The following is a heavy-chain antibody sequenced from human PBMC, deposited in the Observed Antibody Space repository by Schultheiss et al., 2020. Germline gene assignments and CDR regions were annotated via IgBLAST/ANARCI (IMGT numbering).Heavy chain of an antibody. CDR1: GYSFTSYW. CDR2: IYPGDSDT. CDR3: ARADYYASSGYYQPFDY. J-gene: IGHJ4*02. D-gene: IGHD3-22*01. V-gene: IGHV5-51*01. Sequence: GESLKISCKGSGYSFTSYWIGWVRQMPGKGLEWMGIIYPGDSDTRYSPSFQGQVTISADKSISTAYLQWSSLKASDTAMYYCARADYYASSGYYQPFDYWGQGTLVTVSA.